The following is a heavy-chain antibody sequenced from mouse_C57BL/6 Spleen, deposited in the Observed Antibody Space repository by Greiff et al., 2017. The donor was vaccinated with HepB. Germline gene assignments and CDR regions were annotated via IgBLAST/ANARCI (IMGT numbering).Heavy chain of an antibody. CDR2: INPSNGGT. CDR3: AREGFYYGSSYDY. Sequence: VQLQQSGPELVKPGASVKISCKASGYTFTSYWMHWVKQRPGQGLEWIGNINPSNGGTNYNEKFKSKATLTVDKSSSTAYMQLSSLTSEDSAVYYCAREGFYYGSSYDYWGQGTTLTVSS. CDR1: GYTFTSYW. V-gene: IGHV1-53*01. J-gene: IGHJ2*01. D-gene: IGHD1-1*01.